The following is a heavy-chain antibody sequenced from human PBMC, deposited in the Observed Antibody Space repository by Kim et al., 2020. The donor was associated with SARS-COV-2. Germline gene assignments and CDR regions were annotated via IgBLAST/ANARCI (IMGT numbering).Heavy chain of an antibody. V-gene: IGHV3-74*03. D-gene: IGHD1-26*01. CDR3: ARGSSGSYPRAFDV. CDR1: GFTFSSYW. CDR2: INSDGNST. Sequence: GGSLRLSCAASGFTFSSYWMHWVRQAPGKGLVWVSRINSDGNSTTYADSVKGRFTISRDNAKNTLYLQMNSLRAEDTAVYYCARGSSGSYPRAFDVWGQGTMVTVSS. J-gene: IGHJ3*01.